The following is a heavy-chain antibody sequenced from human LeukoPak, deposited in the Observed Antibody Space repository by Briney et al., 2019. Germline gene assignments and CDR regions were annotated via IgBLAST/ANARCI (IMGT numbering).Heavy chain of an antibody. CDR3: ARDGREPYQWAFDI. Sequence: RASETLSLTCTVSGDSISSGVYYWSWIRQHPGTGLEWIGYIFYRGNTRYNPSLRSRITISVDTSKNQFSLKLSSVTAADTAVYYCARDGREPYQWAFDIWGQGTMVTVSS. CDR2: IFYRGNT. D-gene: IGHD2-8*01. CDR1: GDSISSGVYY. V-gene: IGHV4-31*03. J-gene: IGHJ3*02.